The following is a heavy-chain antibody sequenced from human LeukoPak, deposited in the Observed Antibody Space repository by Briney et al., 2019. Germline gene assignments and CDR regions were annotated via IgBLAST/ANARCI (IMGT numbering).Heavy chain of an antibody. D-gene: IGHD1-26*01. Sequence: GGSLRLSCAASRFTFSRYGMSWVRQAPGEGLEWVAVTSGSGDSTYYADSVKGRFTISRDNTKNTLYLQMKTLRVEDTAVYYCAKGSIGIVGATMYFDFWGQGALVTVSS. V-gene: IGHV3-23*01. CDR1: RFTFSRYG. CDR2: TSGSGDST. J-gene: IGHJ4*02. CDR3: AKGSIGIVGATMYFDF.